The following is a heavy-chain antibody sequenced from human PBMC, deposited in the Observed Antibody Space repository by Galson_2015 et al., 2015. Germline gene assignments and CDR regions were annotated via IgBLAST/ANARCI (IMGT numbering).Heavy chain of an antibody. D-gene: IGHD2-2*01. CDR2: INHSGST. CDR3: ARGGVIVVVPAATRQGGYGMDV. J-gene: IGHJ6*02. V-gene: IGHV4-34*01. CDR1: GGSFSGYY. Sequence: SETLSLTCAVYGGSFSGYYWSWIRQPPGKGLEWIGEINHSGSTNYNPSLKSRVTISVDTSKNQFSLKLSSVTAADTAVYYCARGGVIVVVPAATRQGGYGMDVWGQGTTVTVS.